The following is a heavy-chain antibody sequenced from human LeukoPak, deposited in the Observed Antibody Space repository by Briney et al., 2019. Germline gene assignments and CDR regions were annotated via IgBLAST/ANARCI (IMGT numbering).Heavy chain of an antibody. D-gene: IGHD2-2*01. CDR2: IGTAGDT. CDR3: AGSTSWLYGMDV. CDR1: GFTFSSYD. J-gene: IGHJ6*02. Sequence: GGSLRLSCAASGFTFSSYDMHWVRQATGKGLEWVSAIGTAGDTYYPGSVKGRFTISRENAKNSLYLQMNSLRAGDTAVYYCAGSTSWLYGMDVWGQGTTVTVSS. V-gene: IGHV3-13*01.